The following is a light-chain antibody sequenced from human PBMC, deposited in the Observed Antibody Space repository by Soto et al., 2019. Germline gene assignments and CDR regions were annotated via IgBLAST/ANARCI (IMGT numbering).Light chain of an antibody. CDR3: KQRSNWLT. Sequence: EMVLTQSPATLSLSPGERATLSCMASQSVSSYLAWYQQKFGQAPKLLIYDPSNRAAAVPATFSGTGSGTDFTVTISSLEPEDFAVYYGKQRSNWLTVGGGTKVEIK. V-gene: IGKV3-11*01. CDR1: QSVSSY. CDR2: DPS. J-gene: IGKJ4*01.